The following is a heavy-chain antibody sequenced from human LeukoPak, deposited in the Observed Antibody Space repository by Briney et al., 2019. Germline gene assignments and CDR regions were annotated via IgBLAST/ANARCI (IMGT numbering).Heavy chain of an antibody. CDR3: ARAQTTVTQGPDAFDI. J-gene: IGHJ3*02. V-gene: IGHV4-59*01. D-gene: IGHD4-17*01. Sequence: PSETLFLTCTVSGGSISSYYWSWIRQPPGKGLEWIGYIYYSGSTNYNPSLKSRVTISVDTSKNQFSLKLSSVTAADTAVYYCARAQTTVTQGPDAFDIWGQGTMVTVSS. CDR1: GGSISSYY. CDR2: IYYSGST.